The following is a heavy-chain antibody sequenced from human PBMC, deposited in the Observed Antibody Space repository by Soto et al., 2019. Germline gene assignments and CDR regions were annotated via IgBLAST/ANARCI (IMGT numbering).Heavy chain of an antibody. CDR1: GGSFSGYY. Sequence: SETLSLTCAVYGGSFSGYYWSWIRQPPGKGLEWIGEINHSGSTNYNPSLKSRVTISVDTSKNQFSLKLSSVTAADTAVYYCARGPFKPLTYYYGSGSYYNDLYRYYYYMDVWGKGTTVTVSS. V-gene: IGHV4-34*01. CDR2: INHSGST. CDR3: ARGPFKPLTYYYGSGSYYNDLYRYYYYMDV. D-gene: IGHD3-10*01. J-gene: IGHJ6*03.